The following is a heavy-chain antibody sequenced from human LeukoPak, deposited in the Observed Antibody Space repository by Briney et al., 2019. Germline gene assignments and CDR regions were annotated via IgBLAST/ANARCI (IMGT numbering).Heavy chain of an antibody. D-gene: IGHD5-12*01. CDR1: GYTFTSYG. CDR3: ARGPKPTRGYSGYDYYYYYMDV. J-gene: IGHJ6*03. V-gene: IGHV1-18*01. Sequence: ASVKVSCKASGYTFTSYGISWVRQAPGQGLEWMGWISAYNGNTNYAQKLQGRVTMTTDTSTSTAYMELSSLRSEDTAVYYCARGPKPTRGYSGYDYYYYYMDVWGKGTTVTVSS. CDR2: ISAYNGNT.